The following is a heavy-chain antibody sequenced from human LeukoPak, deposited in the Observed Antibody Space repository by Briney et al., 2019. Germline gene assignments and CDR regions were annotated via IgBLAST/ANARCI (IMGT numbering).Heavy chain of an antibody. CDR3: ASLYGSGKRWVDP. D-gene: IGHD3-10*01. CDR1: GFTLSDHY. J-gene: IGHJ5*02. V-gene: IGHV3-72*01. CDR2: TRNKANSYTT. Sequence: GGSLRLSCAASGFTLSDHYMDWVRQAPGKGLEWVGRTRNKANSYTTEYAASVKGRFSISRDDSKNSLYLQMNSLKTEDTAVYYCASLYGSGKRWVDPWGQGTLVTVSS.